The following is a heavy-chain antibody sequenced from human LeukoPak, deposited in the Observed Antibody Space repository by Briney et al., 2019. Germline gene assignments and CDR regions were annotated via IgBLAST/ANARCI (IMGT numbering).Heavy chain of an antibody. CDR1: GFTSSDCD. Sequence: GGSLRLSCTASGFTSSDCDMSWVRQAPGKGLEWVSSISYRSSPIYYADSVKGRFTTSRDNAKNSLYLQMDSLRAGDTAVYYCARAYPPLRTAAAGDQWGQGTLVTVSS. D-gene: IGHD6-13*01. V-gene: IGHV3-21*01. CDR3: ARAYPPLRTAAAGDQ. J-gene: IGHJ4*02. CDR2: ISYRSSPI.